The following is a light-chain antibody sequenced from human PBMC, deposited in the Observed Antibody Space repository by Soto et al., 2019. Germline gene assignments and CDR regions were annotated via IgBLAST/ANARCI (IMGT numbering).Light chain of an antibody. CDR3: QQSYSTHRIT. CDR1: QNISSY. CDR2: VPS. J-gene: IGKJ5*01. Sequence: DIHMTQSASSLSASVGDRVTFTCGASQNISSYLNWYEQKPGKAPKVLXYVPSHLQSGVPSRFSGSGSGTDFTLTVSSLQPEDFANYYCQQSYSTHRITFGQGTRLEIK. V-gene: IGKV1-39*01.